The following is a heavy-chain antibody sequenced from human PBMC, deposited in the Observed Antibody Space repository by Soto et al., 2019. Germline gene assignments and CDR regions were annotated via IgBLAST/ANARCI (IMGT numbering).Heavy chain of an antibody. CDR2: INHSGGT. Sequence: SETLSLTCAVYCGSFSSYYWTWIRQAPGKGLEWIGEINHSGGTNYNSSLKSRVTISVDTSKNQFSLILYSVTAADTAVYYCARDRRYYHFWSGYQNERPYGMDVWGHGTTVTVSS. J-gene: IGHJ6*02. CDR3: ARDRRYYHFWSGYQNERPYGMDV. CDR1: CGSFSSYY. V-gene: IGHV4-34*01. D-gene: IGHD3-3*02.